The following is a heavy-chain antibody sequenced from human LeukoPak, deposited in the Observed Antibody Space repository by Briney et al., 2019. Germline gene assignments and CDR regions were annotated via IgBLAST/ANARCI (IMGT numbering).Heavy chain of an antibody. V-gene: IGHV4-31*03. CDR2: IYYSGTT. D-gene: IGHD6-13*01. J-gene: IGHJ4*02. CDR3: ARGGIAAAGDFDY. Sequence: SETLSLTCTVSGDSISATGYYWTWVRHHPGKGLEWIGSIYYSGTTHYNPSLKSRLTISVDTSKNLFSLKLGSVTAADTAVYYCARGGIAAAGDFDYWGQGTLVTVSS. CDR1: GDSISATGYY.